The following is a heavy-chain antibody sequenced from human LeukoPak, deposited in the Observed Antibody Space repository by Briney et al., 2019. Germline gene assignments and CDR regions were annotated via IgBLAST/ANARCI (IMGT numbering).Heavy chain of an antibody. CDR1: GFTVSSKH. V-gene: IGHV3-53*01. J-gene: IGHJ5*02. CDR3: ATVGRNNWFDL. CDR2: IYSGGSI. Sequence: QPGGSLRLSCAASGFTVSSKHMGWVRQAPGKGLDWVLSIYSGGSIYFADSVKGRFTISRDKSENTLYLQMNILRAEDTALYYCATVGRNNWFDLWGQGTPVTVSS.